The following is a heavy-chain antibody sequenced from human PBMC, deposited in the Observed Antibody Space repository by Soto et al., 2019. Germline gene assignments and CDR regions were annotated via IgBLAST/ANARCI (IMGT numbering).Heavy chain of an antibody. CDR2: INPSGGT. J-gene: IGHJ4*02. D-gene: IGHD6-6*01. CDR3: ARVLAARASRDFDY. V-gene: IGHV4-34*01. Sequence: SETLSLTCAVYGGSFSTDYLSWIRQPPGKGLEWIGEINPSGGTNYNPSLKSRVTISVATSKNQFSLKLSSVTAADTAVYYCARVLAARASRDFDYWGQGTLVTVSS. CDR1: GGSFSTDY.